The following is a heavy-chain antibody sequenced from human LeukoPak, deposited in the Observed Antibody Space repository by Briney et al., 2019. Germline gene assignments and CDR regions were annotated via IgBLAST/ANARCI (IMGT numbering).Heavy chain of an antibody. D-gene: IGHD4-17*01. CDR2: ISPSGDSA. CDR1: GYSFTNYY. Sequence: ASVKVSCKTSGYSFTNYYMHWVRQAPGQGLAWMGIISPSGDSASYAQKFQGRLTMTRDTSTSTVYMELNSLRPEDTAVYYCARDVGAFDYWGQGTLVTVSS. J-gene: IGHJ4*02. V-gene: IGHV1-46*01. CDR3: ARDVGAFDY.